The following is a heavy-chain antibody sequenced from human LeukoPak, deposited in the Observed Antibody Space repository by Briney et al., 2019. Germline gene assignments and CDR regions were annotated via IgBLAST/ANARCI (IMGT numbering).Heavy chain of an antibody. V-gene: IGHV3-30*18. CDR2: ISYGGSNK. CDR1: GFTFSSYG. Sequence: GGSLRLSCAVSGFTFSSYGMHWVRQAPGKGLEWVAVISYGGSNKYYADSVKGRFTISRDNSKNTLYLQMNSLRAEDTAVYYCAKDRAYYDFWSGYYTIGYWGQGTLVTVSS. J-gene: IGHJ4*02. D-gene: IGHD3-3*01. CDR3: AKDRAYYDFWSGYYTIGY.